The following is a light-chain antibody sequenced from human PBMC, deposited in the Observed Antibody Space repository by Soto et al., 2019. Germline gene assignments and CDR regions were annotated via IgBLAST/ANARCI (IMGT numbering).Light chain of an antibody. CDR2: GAT. CDR3: QQASSFPHT. Sequence: IQMTQSPSSVSAAVGDRVTITCRASQVISSWLAWYQQRPGTAPKLLIYGATTLRSGVPSRFSGSESGTLFTLTITSLKPEDSATYYCQQASSFPHTFGGGTKVEIQ. V-gene: IGKV1-12*01. CDR1: QVISSW. J-gene: IGKJ4*01.